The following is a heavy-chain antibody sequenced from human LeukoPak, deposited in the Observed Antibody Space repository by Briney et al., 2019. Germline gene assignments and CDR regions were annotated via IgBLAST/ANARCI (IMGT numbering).Heavy chain of an antibody. V-gene: IGHV5-51*01. CDR1: GYSFTSYW. CDR2: IYPGDSRT. J-gene: IGHJ5*02. Sequence: GESLKISCKGSGYSFTSYWIGWVRQTPGKGLEWMGVIYPGDSRTRYNPSFEGQVTISADKSINTAYLQWSSLKATDTAMYYCACREFYSPWPGPWGQGTLVTVSS. D-gene: IGHD5-18*01. CDR3: ACREFYSPWPGP.